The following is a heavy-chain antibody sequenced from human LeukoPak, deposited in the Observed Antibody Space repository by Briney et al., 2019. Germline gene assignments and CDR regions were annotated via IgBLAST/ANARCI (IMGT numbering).Heavy chain of an antibody. J-gene: IGHJ4*02. CDR2: MNPINGNT. Sequence: ASVKVSCKSSGYTFTSYDNNWVRQATGQGLEWMGWMNPINGNTGYAQKFQGRVTMTRDTSIGTAYMELSTLSSEDTAVYYCAGGLATTTWTIAMTGLDHWGPGTLVTVSS. CDR1: GYTFTSYD. CDR3: AGGLATTTWTIAMTGLDH. V-gene: IGHV1-8*01. D-gene: IGHD3-9*01.